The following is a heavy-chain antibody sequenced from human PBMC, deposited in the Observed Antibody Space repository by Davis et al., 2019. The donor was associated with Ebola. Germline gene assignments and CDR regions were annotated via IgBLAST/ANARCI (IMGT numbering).Heavy chain of an antibody. V-gene: IGHV4-34*01. J-gene: IGHJ4*02. D-gene: IGHD6-13*01. CDR2: INHSGST. Sequence: PSETLSLTCAVYGGSFSGYYWSWIRQPPGKGLEWIGEINHSGSTNYNPSLKSRVTISVDTSKNQFSLKLSSVTAADTAVYYCARELPIAAAGRDFDYWGQGTLVTVSS. CDR1: GGSFSGYY. CDR3: ARELPIAAAGRDFDY.